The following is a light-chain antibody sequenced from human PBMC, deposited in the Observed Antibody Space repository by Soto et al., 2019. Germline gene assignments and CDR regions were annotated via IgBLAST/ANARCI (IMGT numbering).Light chain of an antibody. V-gene: IGLV1-44*01. J-gene: IGLJ1*01. CDR2: IND. CDR1: RSNIGSNS. CDR3: ASWDDRLKGYV. Sequence: QSVLTQPPSVSGTPGQRVIISCSGSRSNIGSNSVNWYQQLPGTAPKLLIYINDQRPSGVPDRFSGSTSGTSVSLAISGPQSQDEAHYYSASWDDRLKGYVFGTGAKVT.